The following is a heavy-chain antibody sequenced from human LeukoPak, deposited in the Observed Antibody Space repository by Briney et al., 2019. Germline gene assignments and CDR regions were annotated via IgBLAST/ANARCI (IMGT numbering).Heavy chain of an antibody. CDR1: GYTFTDSF. D-gene: IGHD7-27*01. V-gene: IGHV1-2*06. CDR3: ARDLASTSNWEFDY. Sequence: ASVKVSCKASGYTFTDSFIHWVRQAPGQGPEWRGRMNAKSGVTMYAQTLQDRVTMTRDTSISTAYMELSRLTSDDTALYYCARDLASTSNWEFDYWGQGTLVTVSS. CDR2: MNAKSGVT. J-gene: IGHJ4*02.